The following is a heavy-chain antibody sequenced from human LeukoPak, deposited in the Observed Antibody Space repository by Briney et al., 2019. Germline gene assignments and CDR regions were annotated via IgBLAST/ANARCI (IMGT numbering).Heavy chain of an antibody. CDR3: ARVGLTFYYFDY. D-gene: IGHD1-14*01. V-gene: IGHV1-69*13. J-gene: IGHJ4*02. Sequence: SVKVSCKASGGTFSSYAISWVRQAPGQGLEWMGGIIPIFGTANYAQKFQGRVTITADESTSTAYMELSGLRSEDTAVYYCARVGLTFYYFDYWGQGTLVTVSS. CDR2: IIPIFGTA. CDR1: GGTFSSYA.